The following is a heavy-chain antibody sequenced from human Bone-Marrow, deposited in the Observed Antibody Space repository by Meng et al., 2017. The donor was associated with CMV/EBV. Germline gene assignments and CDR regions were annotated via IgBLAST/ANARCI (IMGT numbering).Heavy chain of an antibody. J-gene: IGHJ3*02. V-gene: IGHV3-74*01. CDR1: GFTLRTYS. CDR3: ARERTTAVNDAFDI. CDR2: INSDGSST. D-gene: IGHD1-7*01. Sequence: GESLKISCAASGFTLRTYSMNWVRQAPGKGLVWVSRINSDGSSTSYADSVKGRFTISRDNAKNTLYLQMNSLRAEDTAVYYCARERTTAVNDAFDIWGQGTMVTVSS.